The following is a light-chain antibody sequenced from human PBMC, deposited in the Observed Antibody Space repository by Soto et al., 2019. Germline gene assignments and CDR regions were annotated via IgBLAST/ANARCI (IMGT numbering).Light chain of an antibody. CDR2: GAS. CDR1: QSFSSTY. CDR3: QHYGSSRT. J-gene: IGKJ1*01. Sequence: IVLTQSPGTLSLSPWERATLSCRASQSFSSTYLAWYQQKPGQPPRLLIYGASSRATGIPDRFSGSGSGTDFTLTISRLEPEDFAVYYCQHYGSSRTFGQGTKVDIK. V-gene: IGKV3-20*01.